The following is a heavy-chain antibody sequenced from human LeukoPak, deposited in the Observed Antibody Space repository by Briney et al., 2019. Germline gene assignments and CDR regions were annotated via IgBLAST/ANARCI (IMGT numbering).Heavy chain of an antibody. V-gene: IGHV3-9*01. D-gene: IGHD2-21*02. CDR2: ISWNSGSI. CDR3: AKDRRPSAIRRAFDI. J-gene: IGHJ3*02. Sequence: GGSLRLSCAASGFTFSSYSMNWVRQAPGKGLEWVSGISWNSGSIGYADSVKGRFTISRGNAKNSLYLQMNSLRAEDTALYYCAKDRRPSAIRRAFDIWGQGTMVTVSS. CDR1: GFTFSSYS.